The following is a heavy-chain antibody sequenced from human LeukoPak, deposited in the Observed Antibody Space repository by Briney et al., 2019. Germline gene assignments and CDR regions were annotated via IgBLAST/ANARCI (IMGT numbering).Heavy chain of an antibody. CDR2: ISGSGGST. Sequence: GGSLRLSCAASGFTFSSYAMSWVRQAPGKGLEWVSAISGSGGSTYYADSVKGRFTISRDNSKNTLYLQMSSLRAEDTAVYYCAKDEALLWFGEFHDAFDIWGQGTMVTVSS. V-gene: IGHV3-23*01. J-gene: IGHJ3*02. CDR1: GFTFSSYA. CDR3: AKDEALLWFGEFHDAFDI. D-gene: IGHD3-10*01.